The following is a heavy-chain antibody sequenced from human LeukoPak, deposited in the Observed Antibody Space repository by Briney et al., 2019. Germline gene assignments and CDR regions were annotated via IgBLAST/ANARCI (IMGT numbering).Heavy chain of an antibody. CDR2: LIPIFGTP. J-gene: IGHJ6*03. D-gene: IGHD1-14*01. Sequence: GASVTVSCKASGGTFSNYAISWVRQAPGQGLEWMGGLIPIFGTPNYAQRFQDRVTITTDESTSTAYMELSSLRSDDTAVYYCAKGPEITPPGELFYYFYYMDVWGKGTTVTVSS. V-gene: IGHV1-69*05. CDR3: AKGPEITPPGELFYYFYYMDV. CDR1: GGTFSNYA.